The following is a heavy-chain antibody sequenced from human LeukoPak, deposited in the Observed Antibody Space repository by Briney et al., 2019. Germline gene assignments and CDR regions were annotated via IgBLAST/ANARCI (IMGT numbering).Heavy chain of an antibody. Sequence: PSETLSLTCAVYGGSFSGYYWSWIRQPPGKGLEWIGEINHSGSTNYNPSLKSRVTISVDTSKNQFSLKLSSVTAADTAVYYCARNYYGSGSYSDWGQGTLVTVSS. CDR2: INHSGST. V-gene: IGHV4-34*01. J-gene: IGHJ4*02. CDR1: GGSFSGYY. CDR3: ARNYYGSGSYSD. D-gene: IGHD3-10*01.